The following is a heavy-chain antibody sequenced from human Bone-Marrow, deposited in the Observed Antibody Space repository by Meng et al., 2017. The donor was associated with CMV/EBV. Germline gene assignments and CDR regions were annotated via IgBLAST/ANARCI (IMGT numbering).Heavy chain of an antibody. CDR1: GFNFGAYN. CDR3: AVDADLIGY. V-gene: IGHV3-48*04. CDR2: ISSSGGTI. J-gene: IGHJ4*02. D-gene: IGHD2-8*01. Sequence: GESLKISCAASGFNFGAYNMNWVRQAPGKGLEWVSYISSSGGTIYYADSVKGRFTISRDNAKHSLYLQINSLRAEETAVYYCAVDADLIGYWGQGTLVTVSS.